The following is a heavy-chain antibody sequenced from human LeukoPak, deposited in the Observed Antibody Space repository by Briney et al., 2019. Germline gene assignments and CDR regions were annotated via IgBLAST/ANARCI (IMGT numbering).Heavy chain of an antibody. Sequence: GGSLRLSCAASAFTFSSYAMTWVRQAPGNGLEWVSSISDSGGGTYYADSVKGPFTISRDNFKNTLFLQMNNLRAEDTAIYYCAKAPRLAGVPLDYWGQGTVVTVSS. J-gene: IGHJ4*02. V-gene: IGHV3-23*01. D-gene: IGHD3-10*01. CDR2: ISDSGGGT. CDR1: AFTFSSYA. CDR3: AKAPRLAGVPLDY.